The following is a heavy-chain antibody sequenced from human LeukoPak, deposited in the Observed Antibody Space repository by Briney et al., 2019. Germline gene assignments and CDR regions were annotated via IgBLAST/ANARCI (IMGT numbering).Heavy chain of an antibody. D-gene: IGHD3-22*01. J-gene: IGHJ4*02. V-gene: IGHV3-30*04. CDR3: ARDYYDSSGYALGY. Sequence: PGRSLRLSCAASGFTFSSYAMHWVRQAPGKGLEWVAVISYDGSNKYYADSVKGRFTISRDNSKSTLYLQMNSLRAEDTAVYYCARDYYDSSGYALGYWGQGTLVTVSS. CDR2: ISYDGSNK. CDR1: GFTFSSYA.